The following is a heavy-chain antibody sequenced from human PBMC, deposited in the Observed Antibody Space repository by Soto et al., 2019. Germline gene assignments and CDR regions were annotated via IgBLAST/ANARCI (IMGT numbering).Heavy chain of an antibody. CDR2: MNPNSGNT. V-gene: IGHV1-8*01. J-gene: IGHJ5*02. D-gene: IGHD6-6*01. Sequence: AASVKVSCKASGYTFTSYDFNWVRQATGQGLEWMGWMNPNSGNTGYAQKFQGRVTMTRNTSISTAYMELSSLRSEDTAVYYCAKGTRDYSSSSAWFDPWGQGTLVTVSS. CDR3: AKGTRDYSSSSAWFDP. CDR1: GYTFTSYD.